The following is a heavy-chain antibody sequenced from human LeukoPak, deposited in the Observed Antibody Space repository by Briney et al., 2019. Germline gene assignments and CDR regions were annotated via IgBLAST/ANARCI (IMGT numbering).Heavy chain of an antibody. J-gene: IGHJ4*02. CDR1: GGSISSSSYY. Sequence: PSETLSLTCTVSGGSISSSSYYWGWIRQPPGKGLEWIGSIYYSGSTYYNPSLKSRVTISVDTSKNQFSLKLSSVTAADTAVYYCARGAIAAAGFSLDYWGQGALVTVSS. V-gene: IGHV4-39*07. CDR2: IYYSGST. D-gene: IGHD6-13*01. CDR3: ARGAIAAAGFSLDY.